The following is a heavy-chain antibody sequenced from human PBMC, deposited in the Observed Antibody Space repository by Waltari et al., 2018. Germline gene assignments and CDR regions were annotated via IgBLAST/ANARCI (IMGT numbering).Heavy chain of an antibody. CDR2: IYTSGST. D-gene: IGHD3-10*01. CDR3: ARDSYGSGNYYYSHYFDY. CDR1: GGSISSGRSY. V-gene: IGHV4-61*02. Sequence: QVQLQESGPGLVKPSQTLSLTCTVSGGSISSGRSYWSWIRQPPGQGLGWIGRIYTSGSTNYNPSLKSRVTISVDTSKNQFSLKLSSVTAADTAVYYCARDSYGSGNYYYSHYFDYWGQGTLVTVSS. J-gene: IGHJ4*02.